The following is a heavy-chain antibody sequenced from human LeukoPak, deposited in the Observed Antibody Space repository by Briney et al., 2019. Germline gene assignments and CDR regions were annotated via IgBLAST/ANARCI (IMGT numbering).Heavy chain of an antibody. J-gene: IGHJ4*02. CDR3: ARAAYYYDTSGFDY. D-gene: IGHD3-22*01. Sequence: GGSLRLSCVASGFTFDDYGLSWVRQAPGKGLEWVSGINWNGGSTGYADSMKGRFTISRDNAKNSLYLQMNSLRAEDTALYYCARAAYYYDTSGFDYWGQGTLVTVSS. CDR1: GFTFDDYG. V-gene: IGHV3-20*04. CDR2: INWNGGST.